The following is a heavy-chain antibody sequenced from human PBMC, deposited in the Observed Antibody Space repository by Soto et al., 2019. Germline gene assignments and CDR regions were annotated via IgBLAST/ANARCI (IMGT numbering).Heavy chain of an antibody. CDR2: INPNSGGT. V-gene: IGHV1-2*02. Sequence: ASVKVSCKASGYTFTGYYMHWVRQAPGQGLEWMGWINPNSGGTNYAQKFQGRVTMTRDTSISTAYMELSRLRSDDTAVYYCARVLIEANYYYYGMDVWGQGTTVTVSS. CDR1: GYTFTGYY. CDR3: ARVLIEANYYYYGMDV. J-gene: IGHJ6*02. D-gene: IGHD6-6*01.